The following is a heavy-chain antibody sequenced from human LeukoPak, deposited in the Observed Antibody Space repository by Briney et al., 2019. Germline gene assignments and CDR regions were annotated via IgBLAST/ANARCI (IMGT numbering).Heavy chain of an antibody. CDR1: GFTFNTYS. V-gene: IGHV3-21*01. CDR3: ARDPYNGSYGDDYYYYMDV. CDR2: ISSSSSYI. D-gene: IGHD1-26*01. J-gene: IGHJ6*03. Sequence: GGSLRLSCAASGFTFNTYSMNWVRQAPGKGLEWVSFISSSSSYIDYADSVKGRFTISRDNTKNSLFLQMNNVRAEDTAVYYCARDPYNGSYGDDYYYYMDVWGKGTTVTISS.